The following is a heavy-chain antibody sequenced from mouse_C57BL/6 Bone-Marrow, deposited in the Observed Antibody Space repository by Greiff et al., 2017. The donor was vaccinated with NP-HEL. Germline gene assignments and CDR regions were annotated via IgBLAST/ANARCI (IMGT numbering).Heavy chain of an antibody. CDR1: GYTFTSYD. CDR3: ARAYYSAY. D-gene: IGHD2-12*01. CDR2: IYPRDGST. V-gene: IGHV1-85*01. J-gene: IGHJ3*01. Sequence: VQGVESGPELVKPGASVKLSCKASGYTFTSYDINWVKQRPGQGLEWIGWIYPRDGSTKYNGKFKGKATLTVDTSSSTAYMELHSLTSEDSAVYFCARAYYSAYWGQGTLVTVSA.